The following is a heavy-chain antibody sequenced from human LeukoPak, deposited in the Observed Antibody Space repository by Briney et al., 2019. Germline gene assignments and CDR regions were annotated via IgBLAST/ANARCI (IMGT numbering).Heavy chain of an antibody. CDR2: IYTSGST. Sequence: SETLSLTCTVSGGSISSGSYYWSWIRQPAGKGLEWIGRIYTSGSTNYNPSLKSRVTISVDTSKNQFSLKLSSVTAADTAVYYCAGSPGIAAAGTVYWGQGTLVTVSS. CDR3: AGSPGIAAAGTVY. CDR1: GGSISSGSYY. J-gene: IGHJ4*02. V-gene: IGHV4-61*02. D-gene: IGHD6-13*01.